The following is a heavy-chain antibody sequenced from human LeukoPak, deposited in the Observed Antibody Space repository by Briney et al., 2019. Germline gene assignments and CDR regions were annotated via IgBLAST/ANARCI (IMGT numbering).Heavy chain of an antibody. CDR1: GFAFSDYW. V-gene: IGHV3-33*08. Sequence: PGGSLRLSCAASGFAFSDYWMTWVRQAPGKGLEWVAFIYYDGSNKFYADSVKGRFTISRDNAKNSVYLQMNSLRAEDTAVYYCARAGGTSWADYWGQGTLVTVSS. CDR2: IYYDGSNK. D-gene: IGHD6-13*01. CDR3: ARAGGTSWADY. J-gene: IGHJ4*02.